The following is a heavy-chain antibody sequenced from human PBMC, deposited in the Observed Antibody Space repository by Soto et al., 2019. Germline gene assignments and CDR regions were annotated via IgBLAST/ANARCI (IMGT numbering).Heavy chain of an antibody. CDR2: IRSKGNSYAT. CDR3: ASSGYGDYVIDC. D-gene: IGHD4-17*01. Sequence: EVQLVESGGGLVQPGGSLKLSCAASGFTFSAYAMHWVRQASGKGLEWIGRIRSKGNSYATSYAASVKGRFTISRDDSKNTEYLQMNSLKTEDTAVYFCASSGYGDYVIDCWGQGTLVTVSS. J-gene: IGHJ4*02. V-gene: IGHV3-73*01. CDR1: GFTFSAYA.